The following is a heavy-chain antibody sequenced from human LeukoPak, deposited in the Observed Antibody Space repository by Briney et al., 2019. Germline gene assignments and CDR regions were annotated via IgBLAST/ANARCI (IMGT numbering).Heavy chain of an antibody. V-gene: IGHV3-23*01. D-gene: IGHD6-19*01. CDR2: ISGSGGST. Sequence: GGSLRLSCAATGFTFSSHAMNWVRQAPGKGLEWVSAISGSGGSTYYADSVKGRFSISRDNSKNTLYPQMNSLRAEDTAVYYCAKESQWLVLKNWFDPWGQGTLVTVSS. J-gene: IGHJ5*02. CDR1: GFTFSSHA. CDR3: AKESQWLVLKNWFDP.